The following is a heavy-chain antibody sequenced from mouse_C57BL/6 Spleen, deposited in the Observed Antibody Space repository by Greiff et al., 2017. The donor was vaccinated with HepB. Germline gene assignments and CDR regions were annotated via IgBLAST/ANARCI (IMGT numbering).Heavy chain of an antibody. Sequence: VQLQQPGAELVKPGASVKLSCKASGYTFTSYWMHWVKQRPGQGLEWIGMIHPNSGSTNYNEKFKSKATLTVDKSSSTAYMQLSSLTSEDSAVYYCAREMGLPYYFDDWGQGTTLTVSS. CDR3: AREMGLPYYFDD. D-gene: IGHD2-4*01. CDR2: IHPNSGST. CDR1: GYTFTSYW. J-gene: IGHJ2*01. V-gene: IGHV1-64*01.